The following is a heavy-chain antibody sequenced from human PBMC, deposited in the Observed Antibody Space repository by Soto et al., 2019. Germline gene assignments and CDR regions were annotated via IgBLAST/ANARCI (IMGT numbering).Heavy chain of an antibody. V-gene: IGHV4-59*01. CDR3: AREKTPMSPHYFYYAMDV. CDR1: GGSRGGYS. Sequence: PPEPLYLTRTVPGGSRGGYSWTSIRQCPGKGLEWIGYVYSGGGTNYSPSFMGRVTISVDTTDNQFSLKLNSVTAADTAVYYCAREKTPMSPHYFYYAMDVWGQGTTVT. J-gene: IGHJ6*02. D-gene: IGHD3-9*01. CDR2: VYSGGGT.